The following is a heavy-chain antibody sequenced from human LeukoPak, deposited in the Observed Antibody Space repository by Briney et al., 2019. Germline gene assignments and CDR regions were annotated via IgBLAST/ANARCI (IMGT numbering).Heavy chain of an antibody. CDR1: GGTFSSYA. CDR3: ARTVTVPAMRWFFDY. Sequence: GASVKVSCKASGGTFSSYAISWVRQAPGQGLEWMGGIIPIFGTANYAQKFQGRVTITADESTSTAYMELSSLRAEDTAVYYCARTVTVPAMRWFFDYWGQGTLVTVSS. D-gene: IGHD2-2*01. J-gene: IGHJ4*02. V-gene: IGHV1-69*13. CDR2: IIPIFGTA.